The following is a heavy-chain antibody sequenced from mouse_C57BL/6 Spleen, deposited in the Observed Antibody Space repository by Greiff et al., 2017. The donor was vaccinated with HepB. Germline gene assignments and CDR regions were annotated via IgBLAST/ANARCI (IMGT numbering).Heavy chain of an antibody. CDR3: ARYYYGSRNYYAMDY. J-gene: IGHJ4*01. CDR2: IWTGGGT. CDR1: GFSLTSYA. Sequence: VQVVESGPGLVAPSQSLSITCTVSGFSLTSYAISWVRQPPGKGLEWLGVIWTGGGTNYNSALKSRLSISKDNSKSQVFLKMNSLQTDDTARYYCARYYYGSRNYYAMDYWGQGTSVTVSS. D-gene: IGHD1-1*01. V-gene: IGHV2-9-1*01.